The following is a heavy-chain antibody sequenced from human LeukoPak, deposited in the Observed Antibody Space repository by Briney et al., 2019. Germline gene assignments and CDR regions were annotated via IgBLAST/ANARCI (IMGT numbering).Heavy chain of an antibody. CDR3: ARHTVTTPHFDY. CDR1: GASISSAGYS. D-gene: IGHD4-11*01. J-gene: IGHJ4*02. V-gene: IGHV4-30-4*07. CDR2: IYYSGSTS. Sequence: SETLSLTCAVSGASISSAGYSWSWIRQPPGKGLEWIGYIYYSGSTSSYNPSLKNRVTISVDTSKNQFSLKLNSVTAADTAVYYCARHTVTTPHFDYWGQGTLVTVSS.